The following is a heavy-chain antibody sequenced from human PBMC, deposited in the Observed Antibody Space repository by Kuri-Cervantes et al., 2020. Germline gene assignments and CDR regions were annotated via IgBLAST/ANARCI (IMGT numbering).Heavy chain of an antibody. CDR3: ATVRPAPVVVVALDAFDI. CDR2: FDPEDGET. CDR1: GYTLTELS. D-gene: IGHD2-15*01. V-gene: IGHV1-24*01. Sequence: ASVKVSCKVSGYTLTELSMHWVRQAPGKGLEWMGGFDPEDGETIYAQKFQGRVTMTEDTSTDTAYMELSSLRSEDTAAYYCATVRPAPVVVVALDAFDIWGQGTMVTVSS. J-gene: IGHJ3*02.